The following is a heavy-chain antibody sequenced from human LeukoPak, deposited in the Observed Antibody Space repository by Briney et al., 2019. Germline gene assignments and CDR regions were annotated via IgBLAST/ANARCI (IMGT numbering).Heavy chain of an antibody. V-gene: IGHV1-2*02. CDR2: INPNSGGT. Sequence: ASVKVSCKASGYTFTGYYMHWVRQAPGQGLEWMGWINPNSGGTNYAQKFQGRVTMTRDTSISTAYMELSRLRSDDTAVYYCARVQYYDYVWGSFNHWGKGTLVTVSS. J-gene: IGHJ4*02. D-gene: IGHD3-16*01. CDR1: GYTFTGYY. CDR3: ARVQYYDYVWGSFNH.